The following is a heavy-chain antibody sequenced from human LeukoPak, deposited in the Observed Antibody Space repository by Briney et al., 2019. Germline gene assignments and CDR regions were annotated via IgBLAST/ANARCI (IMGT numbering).Heavy chain of an antibody. CDR1: GGSINRHY. CDR2: MYGSGRT. Sequence: AGTLSLTCTVSGGSINRHYLNGIRQPPGKGLEWIGYMYGSGRTNYNPCRKSRVNMSVDTSKRQISLRLSSVTAEDTAVYYCVASPHQDFFDYWGQRPLVTASS. V-gene: IGHV4-4*09. CDR3: VASPHQDFFDY. J-gene: IGHJ4*02.